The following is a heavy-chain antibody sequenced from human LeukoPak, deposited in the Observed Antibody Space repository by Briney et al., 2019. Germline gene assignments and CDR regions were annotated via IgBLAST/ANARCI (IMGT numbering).Heavy chain of an antibody. V-gene: IGHV1-2*02. J-gene: IGHJ4*02. Sequence: ASVKVSCKASGYTFTGYYMHWVRQAPGQGLEWMGWINPNSGGTNYAQKFQGRVTMTRDTSISTAYMELSRLRSDDTAVYYCASTPDKSGSLWFGELPHYWGQGTLVTVSS. CDR2: INPNSGGT. CDR1: GYTFTGYY. CDR3: ASTPDKSGSLWFGELPHY. D-gene: IGHD3-10*01.